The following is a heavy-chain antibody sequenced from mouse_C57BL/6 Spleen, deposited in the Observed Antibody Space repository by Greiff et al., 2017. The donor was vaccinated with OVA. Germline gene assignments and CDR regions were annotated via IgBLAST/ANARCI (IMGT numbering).Heavy chain of an antibody. CDR3: ALITTVVEGYWYFGV. Sequence: VKLVESGAELVKPGASVKISCKASGYAFSSYWMNWVKQRPGKGLEWIGQIYPGDGDTNYNGKFKGKATLTADKSSSTAYMQLSSLTSEDSAVYFCALITTVVEGYWYFGVWGTGTTVTVSS. V-gene: IGHV1-80*01. D-gene: IGHD1-1*01. J-gene: IGHJ1*03. CDR1: GYAFSSYW. CDR2: IYPGDGDT.